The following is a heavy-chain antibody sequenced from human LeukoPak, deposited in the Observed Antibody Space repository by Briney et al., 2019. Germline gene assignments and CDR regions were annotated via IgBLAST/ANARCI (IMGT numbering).Heavy chain of an antibody. J-gene: IGHJ4*02. D-gene: IGHD4-17*01. Sequence: GESLKISCKGSGYNFSNSWIGWVRQMPGKGLEWMGIIYPGDSDTRYSPSFQGQVTISADKSISTAYLQWSSLKASDTAMYYCARQATVTTNFDYWGQGTLVTVSS. CDR1: GYNFSNSW. V-gene: IGHV5-51*01. CDR3: ARQATVTTNFDY. CDR2: IYPGDSDT.